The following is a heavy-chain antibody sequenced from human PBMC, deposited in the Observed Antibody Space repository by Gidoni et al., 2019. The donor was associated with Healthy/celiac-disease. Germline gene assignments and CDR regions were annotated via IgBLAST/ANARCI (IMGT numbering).Heavy chain of an antibody. J-gene: IGHJ5*02. D-gene: IGHD4-17*01. Sequence: QVQLVQSGAEVKKPGASVKVSCKASGYTFTSYYMHWVRQAPGQGLEWMGIINPSGGSTSYAQKFQGRVTMTRYTSTSTVYMELSSLRSEDTAVYYCARAKYGDYGLNWFDPWGQGTLVTVSS. CDR1: GYTFTSYY. CDR2: INPSGGST. CDR3: ARAKYGDYGLNWFDP. V-gene: IGHV1-46*03.